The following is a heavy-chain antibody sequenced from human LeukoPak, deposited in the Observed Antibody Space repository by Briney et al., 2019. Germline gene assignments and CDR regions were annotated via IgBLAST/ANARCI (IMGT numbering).Heavy chain of an antibody. Sequence: PSETLSLTCSVSGDSIGTTYYWGVIRQPPGKGLEWVAAVYYTGNIYYKPSLKSRVTMSVDKSKNQFSLKLSSVTAADTAVYYCARVRYGSGSYYKEVRDNWFDPWGQGTLVTVSS. D-gene: IGHD3-10*01. CDR1: GDSIGTTYY. J-gene: IGHJ5*02. V-gene: IGHV4-39*07. CDR3: ARVRYGSGSYYKEVRDNWFDP. CDR2: VYYTGNI.